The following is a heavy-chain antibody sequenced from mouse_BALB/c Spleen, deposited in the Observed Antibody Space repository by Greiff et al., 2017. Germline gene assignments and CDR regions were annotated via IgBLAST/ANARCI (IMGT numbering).Heavy chain of an antibody. Sequence: EVQLVESGGDLVKPGGSLKLSCAASGFTFSSYGMSWVRQTPDKRLEWVATISSGGSYTYYPDSVKGRFTISRDNAKNTLYLQMSSLKSEDTAMYYCARKGTYYGKGDYFDYWGQGTTLTVSS. CDR2: ISSGGSYT. J-gene: IGHJ2*01. CDR3: ARKGTYYGKGDYFDY. CDR1: GFTFSSYG. D-gene: IGHD2-10*01. V-gene: IGHV5-6*01.